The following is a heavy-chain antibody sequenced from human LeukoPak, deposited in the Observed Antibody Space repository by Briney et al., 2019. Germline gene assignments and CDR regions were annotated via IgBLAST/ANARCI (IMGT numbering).Heavy chain of an antibody. D-gene: IGHD6-6*01. Sequence: PGGSLRLSCAASGFSFSSYEMNWVRQAPGKGLEWVSYISSSGSIMYSADSVKGRFNISRDNAKNSLYLQMNSLRAEDTAIYYCSGQYSSSSVVDYWGQGTLVTVSS. J-gene: IGHJ4*02. CDR1: GFSFSSYE. V-gene: IGHV3-48*03. CDR3: SGQYSSSSVVDY. CDR2: ISSSGSIM.